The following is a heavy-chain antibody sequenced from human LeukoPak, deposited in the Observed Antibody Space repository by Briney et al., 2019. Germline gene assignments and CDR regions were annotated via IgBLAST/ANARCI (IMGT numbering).Heavy chain of an antibody. CDR2: IGSGSVDK. V-gene: IGHV3-23*01. CDR1: GFSFNIYA. CDR3: AKRVPLTALDS. D-gene: IGHD3-3*01. J-gene: IGHJ5*01. Sequence: GGPLRLSCAASGFSFNIYAMGWVRQAPGKGLEWVSVIGSGSVDKHYADTVRGRFDISRDNSKNRLFLQMNSLRVEDSGVYYCAKRVPLTALDSWLQGTLVTVSS.